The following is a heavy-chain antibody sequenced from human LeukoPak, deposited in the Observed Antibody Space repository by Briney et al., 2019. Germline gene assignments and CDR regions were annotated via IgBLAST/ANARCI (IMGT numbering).Heavy chain of an antibody. CDR3: ARVRRYCSSTSCHQGHYYYYMDV. D-gene: IGHD2-2*01. CDR2: MNPNSGNT. J-gene: IGHJ6*03. CDR1: GYTFTSYD. V-gene: IGHV1-8*01. Sequence: ASVKVSCKASGYTFTSYDINWVRQATGQRLEWMGWMNPNSGNTGYAQKFQGRVTMTRNTSISTAYMELSSLRSEDTAVYYCARVRRYCSSTSCHQGHYYYYMDVWGKGTTVTVSS.